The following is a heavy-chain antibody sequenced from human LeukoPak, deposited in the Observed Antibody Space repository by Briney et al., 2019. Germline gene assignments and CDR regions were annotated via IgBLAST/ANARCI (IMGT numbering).Heavy chain of an antibody. CDR1: GFTFSSYD. CDR3: AKGESRGGFSSWFYFDY. Sequence: GGSLRLSCAASGFTFSSYDMHWVRQAPGKGLEWVAFIRYDGSNKYYADSVKGRFTISRDNSKNTLYLQMNSLRAEDTAVYYCAKGESRGGFSSWFYFDYWGQGTLVTVSS. J-gene: IGHJ4*02. V-gene: IGHV3-30*02. D-gene: IGHD6-13*01. CDR2: IRYDGSNK.